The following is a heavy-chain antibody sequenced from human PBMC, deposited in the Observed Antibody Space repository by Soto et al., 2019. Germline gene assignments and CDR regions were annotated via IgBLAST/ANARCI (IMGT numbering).Heavy chain of an antibody. J-gene: IGHJ6*02. V-gene: IGHV4-30-4*01. D-gene: IGHD1-26*01. CDR3: VGPVGYYYGMDV. Sequence: TSETLSLTCTVSGGSISSGDYYWSWIRQPPGKGLEWIGYIYYSGSTYYNPSLKSRVTISVDTSKNQFSLKLSSVTAADTAVYYCVGPVGYYYGMDVWGQGTTVTVSS. CDR1: GGSISSGDYY. CDR2: IYYSGST.